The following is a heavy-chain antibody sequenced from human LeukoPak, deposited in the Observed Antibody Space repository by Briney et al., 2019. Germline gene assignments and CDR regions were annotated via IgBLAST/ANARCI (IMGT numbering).Heavy chain of an antibody. J-gene: IGHJ4*02. V-gene: IGHV3-21*01. CDR3: ARSIAGSSFES. Sequence: GGSLRLSCAASGFTLSSYSMSWVRQAPGKGPEWVSSISSSSYSIYYADSVKGQFTVSRDNAKNSLFLQMNSLRAEDTAVYYCARSIAGSSFESWGQGTLVTVSS. CDR1: GFTLSSYS. CDR2: ISSSSYSI. D-gene: IGHD3-22*01.